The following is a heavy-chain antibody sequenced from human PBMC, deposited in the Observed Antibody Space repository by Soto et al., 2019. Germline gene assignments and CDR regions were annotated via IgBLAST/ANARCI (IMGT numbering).Heavy chain of an antibody. D-gene: IGHD3-22*01. V-gene: IGHV3-23*01. CDR3: AKDRVSSGYLRYFDY. Sequence: GGSLRLSCAASGFTFSSYAMSWVRQAPGKGLEWVSAISGSGGSTYYADSVKGRFTISRDNSKNTLYLQMNSLRAEDTAVYYCAKDRVSSGYLRYFDYWGQGTLVTVSS. CDR2: ISGSGGST. J-gene: IGHJ4*02. CDR1: GFTFSSYA.